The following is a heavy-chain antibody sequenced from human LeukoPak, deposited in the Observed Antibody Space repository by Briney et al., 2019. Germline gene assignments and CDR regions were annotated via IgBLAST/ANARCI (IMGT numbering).Heavy chain of an antibody. J-gene: IGHJ4*02. D-gene: IGHD6-13*01. CDR2: INHSGST. Sequence: PSEALSLTCAVYGGSFSGYYWSWMRQPPGKGLEWIGEINHSGSTNYNPSLKNRVTISVDTSKNQFSLKLSSVTAADTAVYYCARYSAAAASYFDYWGQGTLVTVSS. CDR3: ARYSAAAASYFDY. CDR1: GGSFSGYY. V-gene: IGHV4-34*01.